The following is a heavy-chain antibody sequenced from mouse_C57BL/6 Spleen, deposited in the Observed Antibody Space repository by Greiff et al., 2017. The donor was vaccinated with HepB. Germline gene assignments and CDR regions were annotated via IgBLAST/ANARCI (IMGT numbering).Heavy chain of an antibody. CDR2: INPNNGGT. Sequence: VQLQQSGPELVKPGASVKISCKASGYTFTDYYMNWVKQSHGKSLEWIGDINPNNGGTSYNQKFKGKATLTVNKSSSTAYMELRSLTSEDAAVYYCARSDYDYDRSFGWGQGTTLTVSS. D-gene: IGHD2-4*01. J-gene: IGHJ2*01. CDR1: GYTFTDYY. CDR3: ARSDYDYDRSFG. V-gene: IGHV1-26*01.